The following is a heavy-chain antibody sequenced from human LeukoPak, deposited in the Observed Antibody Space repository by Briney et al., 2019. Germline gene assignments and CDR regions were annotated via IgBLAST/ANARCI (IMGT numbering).Heavy chain of an antibody. J-gene: IGHJ6*03. CDR2: IKQDRSKE. V-gene: IGHV3-7*01. CDR3: ARQKDYYYMDV. CDR1: GFTFSSYW. Sequence: GGSLRLSCAASGFTFSSYWMSWVRQAPGKGLEWVANIKQDRSKEYYVDSVKGRFTISRDNAKNSLYLQMNSLRAEDTAVYYCARQKDYYYMDVWGKGTTVTVSS.